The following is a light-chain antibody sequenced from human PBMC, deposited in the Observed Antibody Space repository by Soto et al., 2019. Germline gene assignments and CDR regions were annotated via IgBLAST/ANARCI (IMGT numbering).Light chain of an antibody. CDR2: GAS. Sequence: EIVMTQSPATLSVSPGERATLSCRASQSVSSNLAWYQQKPGQAPRLLIYGASTRATGIPARFSGSGSGPEFTLTISSLQSEDFAVYYCHQYNNWPPYTFGQGTKLEIK. J-gene: IGKJ2*01. CDR3: HQYNNWPPYT. CDR1: QSVSSN. V-gene: IGKV3-15*01.